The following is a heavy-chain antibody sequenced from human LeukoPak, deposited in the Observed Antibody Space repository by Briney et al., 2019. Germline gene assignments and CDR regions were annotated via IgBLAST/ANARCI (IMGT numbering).Heavy chain of an antibody. CDR1: GFTFSSYG. V-gene: IGHV3-33*01. CDR3: AGSGEAAHTYYFDY. D-gene: IGHD2-15*01. CDR2: IWYDGSNK. J-gene: IGHJ4*02. Sequence: GGSLRLSCAASGFTFSSYGMHWVRQAPGKGLEWVAVIWYDGSNKYYADSVKGRFTISRDNSKNTLYLQMNSLRAEDTVVYYCAGSGEAAHTYYFDYWGQGTLVTVSS.